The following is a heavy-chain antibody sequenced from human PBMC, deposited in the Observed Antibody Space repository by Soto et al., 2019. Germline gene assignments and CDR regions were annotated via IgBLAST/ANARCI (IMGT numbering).Heavy chain of an antibody. CDR2: IIPISGTA. CDR3: ARGVGRTVRGANHYYYYAMYV. J-gene: IGHJ6*02. Sequence: QVQLVQSGAEVKTPGSSVNVPCTASGGSFTTYSISWVRQPPGQGLEWMGGIIPISGTAKYAQKFQGRVTITADKYTTTAYMALSSLRFEDTAVYYCARGVGRTVRGANHYYYYAMYVWGQGTPVTVPS. D-gene: IGHD3-10*01. V-gene: IGHV1-69*06. CDR1: GGSFTTYS.